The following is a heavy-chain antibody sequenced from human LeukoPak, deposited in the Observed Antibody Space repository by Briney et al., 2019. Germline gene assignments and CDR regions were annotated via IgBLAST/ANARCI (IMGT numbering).Heavy chain of an antibody. V-gene: IGHV3-74*01. CDR3: ARPGIAVTGDY. CDR1: GFTFSSYW. D-gene: IGHD6-19*01. CDR2: IYSDGSYT. J-gene: IGHJ4*02. Sequence: GGSLRLSCAASGFTFSSYWMHWVRQAPGKGLVWVSRIYSDGSYTGYADSVKGRFTISRDNAKNTVYRQMNSLRAEDTAVYYCARPGIAVTGDYWGQGILVTVSS.